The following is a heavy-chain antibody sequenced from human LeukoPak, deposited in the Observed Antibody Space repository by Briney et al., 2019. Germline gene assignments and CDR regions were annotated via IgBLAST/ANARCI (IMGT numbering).Heavy chain of an antibody. CDR3: ARGQGVIAASGGDP. D-gene: IGHD6-6*01. J-gene: IGHJ5*02. V-gene: IGHV1-8*01. CDR1: GCTFITYE. CDR2: MNPNSGNT. Sequence: GASVKVSFKASGCTFITYEINWVRQATGQGLEWMGWMNPNSGNTGYAQKFQGRVTMTRNTTISTAYMELSSLRSEDTAVYYCARGQGVIAASGGDPWGQGTLVTVSS.